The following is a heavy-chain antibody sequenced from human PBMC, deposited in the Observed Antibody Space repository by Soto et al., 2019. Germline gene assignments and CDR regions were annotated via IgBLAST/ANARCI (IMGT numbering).Heavy chain of an antibody. CDR1: GFTFTSSA. CDR2: IVVGSGNT. Sequence: GASVKVSCKASGFTFTSSAVQWVRQARGQRLEWIGWIVVGSGNTNYAQKFQERVTITRDMSTSTAYMELSSLRSGDTAVYYCAREELPIYYYGMDVWGQGTTVTVSS. J-gene: IGHJ6*02. D-gene: IGHD1-7*01. CDR3: AREELPIYYYGMDV. V-gene: IGHV1-58*01.